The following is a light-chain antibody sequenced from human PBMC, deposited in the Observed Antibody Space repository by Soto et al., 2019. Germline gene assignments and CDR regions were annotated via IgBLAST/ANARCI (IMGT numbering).Light chain of an antibody. CDR1: SSDVGGYNY. J-gene: IGLJ1*01. CDR2: EAN. Sequence: QSVVTQPPSASGSPGQSVAISCTGTSSDVGGYNYVSWYQQHPGKAPKLMIYEANKRPSGVPDRFSGSKSGNTASLTVSGLQAEDEADYYCSSYAGSSNVFGTGTKVTVL. V-gene: IGLV2-8*01. CDR3: SSYAGSSNV.